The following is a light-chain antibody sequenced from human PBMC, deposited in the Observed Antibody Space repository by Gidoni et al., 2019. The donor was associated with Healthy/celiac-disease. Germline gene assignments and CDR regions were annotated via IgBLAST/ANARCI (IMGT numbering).Light chain of an antibody. CDR1: QCVSSD. J-gene: IGKJ5*01. CDR2: DAS. Sequence: EIVLTQSPATLSLSPGERATLSCRASQCVSSDLAWYQQKPGQAPRLLIYDASNRATGIPARFSGSGSGTDFTLTISSLEPEDFAVYYCQQRSNWPITFGQGTRLEIK. V-gene: IGKV3-11*01. CDR3: QQRSNWPIT.